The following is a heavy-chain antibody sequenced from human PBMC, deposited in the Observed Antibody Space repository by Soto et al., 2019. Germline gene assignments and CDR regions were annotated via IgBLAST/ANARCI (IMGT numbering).Heavy chain of an antibody. Sequence: SETLSHPCSGSGGSISSYYWSWIRQPPGKGLEWIGYIYYSGSTNYNPPLKSRLTISVDTSKNQFSLKLSSVTAADTAVYYCARHYSDWFDPWGQGTLVTVSS. D-gene: IGHD2-15*01. CDR2: IYYSGST. CDR1: GGSISSYY. CDR3: ARHYSDWFDP. V-gene: IGHV4-59*08. J-gene: IGHJ5*02.